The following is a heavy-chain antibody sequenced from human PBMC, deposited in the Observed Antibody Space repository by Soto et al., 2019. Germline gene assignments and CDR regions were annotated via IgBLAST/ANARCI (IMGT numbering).Heavy chain of an antibody. Sequence: QVQLVESGGGVVQPGTSLRLSCAASGFTFSSYGLHWVRQAPGKGLEWLAVISHDGTSKYYADSVKGRFTTSRDNSKNTVYLQMDSLRPEDTAVYFCAKVTDYWGQGILVTVSS. J-gene: IGHJ4*02. CDR1: GFTFSSYG. CDR3: AKVTDY. CDR2: ISHDGTSK. V-gene: IGHV3-30*18.